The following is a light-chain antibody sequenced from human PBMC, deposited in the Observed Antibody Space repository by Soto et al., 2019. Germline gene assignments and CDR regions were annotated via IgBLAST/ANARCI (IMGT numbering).Light chain of an antibody. V-gene: IGKV1-5*01. Sequence: DIQMTQSPSTLSAFVGDRVIITCRASQSISSWLAWYQQKQGKAPKFLIYDASSLGSGVPSRFSGSGTGTEFTLTISSLQPDDSATYYCQQYSTYPLTFGQGTKLEIK. CDR3: QQYSTYPLT. CDR1: QSISSW. CDR2: DAS. J-gene: IGKJ2*01.